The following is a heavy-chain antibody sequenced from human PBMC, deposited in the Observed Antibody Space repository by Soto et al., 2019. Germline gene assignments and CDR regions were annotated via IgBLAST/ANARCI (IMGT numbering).Heavy chain of an antibody. CDR2: ISWNSGSI. CDR3: AKDIVSEVGGAAAFDI. Sequence: EVQLVESGGGLVQPGRSLRLSCAASGFTFDDYAMHWVRQAPGKGLEWVSGISWNSGSIGYADSVKGRFTISRDNAKNSLYLQMNSLRAEDTALYYCAKDIVSEVGGAAAFDIWGQGTMVTVSS. V-gene: IGHV3-9*01. CDR1: GFTFDDYA. D-gene: IGHD2-21*01. J-gene: IGHJ3*02.